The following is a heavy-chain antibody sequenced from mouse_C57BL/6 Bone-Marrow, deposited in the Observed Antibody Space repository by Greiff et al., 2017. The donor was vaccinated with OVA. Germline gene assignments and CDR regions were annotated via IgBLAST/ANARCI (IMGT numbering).Heavy chain of an antibody. J-gene: IGHJ3*01. CDR3: TGGGTGAC. Sequence: EVQLVESGGGLVQPGGSMKLSCVASGFTFSNYWMNWVRQSPEKGLEWVAQIRLKSDNYATHYAESVKGRFTISRDDSKSSVYLQMNNLRAEDTGIYYCTGGGTGACWGQGTLVTVSA. V-gene: IGHV6-3*01. D-gene: IGHD4-1*01. CDR2: IRLKSDNYAT. CDR1: GFTFSNYW.